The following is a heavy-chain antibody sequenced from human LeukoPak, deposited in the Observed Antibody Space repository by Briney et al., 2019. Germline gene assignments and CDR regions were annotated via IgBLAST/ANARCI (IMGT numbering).Heavy chain of an antibody. V-gene: IGHV3-48*03. Sequence: TGGCLRLSCAASGFDFSAYEMNWVRQAPGKGLEWVSYFAGSDTTTYYADSVKGRFTISRDNAKNSLYLQMNSLRAEDTGLYYCATLGYHLDSWGQGTLVTVSS. CDR3: ATLGYHLDS. CDR1: GFDFSAYE. J-gene: IGHJ4*02. CDR2: FAGSDTTT. D-gene: IGHD3-22*01.